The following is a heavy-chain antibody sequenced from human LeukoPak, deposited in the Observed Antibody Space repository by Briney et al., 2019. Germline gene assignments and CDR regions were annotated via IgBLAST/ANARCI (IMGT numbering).Heavy chain of an antibody. Sequence: GGSLRLSCAASGFTFSNYAMSWVRQAPGGGLEWVSTVSGSGGTTDYADSVKGQFTISRDNSKNTLYLQMNSLRAEDTAVYYCAKRKGYFDSSGYIDYWGQGTLVTVSS. CDR3: AKRKGYFDSSGYIDY. CDR1: GFTFSNYA. V-gene: IGHV3-23*01. J-gene: IGHJ4*02. CDR2: VSGSGGTT. D-gene: IGHD3-22*01.